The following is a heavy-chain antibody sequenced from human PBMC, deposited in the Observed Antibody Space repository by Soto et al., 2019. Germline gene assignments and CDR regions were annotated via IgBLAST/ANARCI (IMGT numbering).Heavy chain of an antibody. CDR3: AQTLGSAVAGPGRFDL. V-gene: IGHV1-69*12. CDR1: GGTFNRYA. Sequence: QVQLVQSGAEVKKPGSSVKVSCKASGGTFNRYAISWLRQAPGQGPEWMGGITPMFGIGNYAQKFQGRVTITADEXTXXAHMQLRRLTCEDTAVYYCAQTLGSAVAGPGRFDLWGRGTRVIVSS. J-gene: IGHJ2*01. D-gene: IGHD6-19*01. CDR2: ITPMFGIG.